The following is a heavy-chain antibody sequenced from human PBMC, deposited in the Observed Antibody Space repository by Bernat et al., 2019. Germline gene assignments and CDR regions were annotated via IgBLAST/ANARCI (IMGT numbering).Heavy chain of an antibody. J-gene: IGHJ6*02. CDR3: AGDNGNCSSTSCYLYYYGMDV. Sequence: QVQLVESGGGVVQPGRSLRLSCAASGLTFSSYGMHWVRQAPGKGLERVAVIWYDGSNKYYADSVKGRFTISRENSENTLYLQMNSMRAEDTAVYYCAGDNGNCSSTSCYLYYYGMDVWGQGTTVTVSS. D-gene: IGHD2-2*01. CDR2: IWYDGSNK. CDR1: GLTFSSYG. V-gene: IGHV3-33*01.